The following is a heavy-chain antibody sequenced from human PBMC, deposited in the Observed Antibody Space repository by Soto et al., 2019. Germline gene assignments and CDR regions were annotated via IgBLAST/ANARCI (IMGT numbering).Heavy chain of an antibody. CDR3: ARHRGIMITFGVAWFDP. V-gene: IGHV4-31*03. Sequence: PSETPSLTFTVSDGSISSCCYYWSWIRQHPGKGLEWIGYIYYSGSTYYNPSLKSRVTISVDTSKNQFSLKLSSVTAADTAVYYCARHRGIMITFGVAWFDPWGQGTLVTVSS. CDR2: IYYSGST. D-gene: IGHD3-16*01. CDR1: DGSISSCCYY. J-gene: IGHJ5*02.